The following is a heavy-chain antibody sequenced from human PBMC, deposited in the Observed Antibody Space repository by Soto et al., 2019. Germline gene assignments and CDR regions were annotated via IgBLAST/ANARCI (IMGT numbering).Heavy chain of an antibody. V-gene: IGHV3-33*01. J-gene: IGHJ4*02. Sequence: GGSLRLSCAASGFTFSSYGMHWVRQAPGKGLEWVAVIWYDGSNKYYADSVKGRFTISRDNSKNTLYLQMNSLRAEDTAVYYCARGLRITMVRGVDIFDYWGQGTLVTVSS. CDR3: ARGLRITMVRGVDIFDY. CDR2: IWYDGSNK. CDR1: GFTFSSYG. D-gene: IGHD3-10*01.